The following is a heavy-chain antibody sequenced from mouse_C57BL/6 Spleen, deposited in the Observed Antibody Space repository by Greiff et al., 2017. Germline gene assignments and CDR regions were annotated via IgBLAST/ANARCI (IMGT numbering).Heavy chain of an antibody. CDR2: IDPETGGT. J-gene: IGHJ3*01. CDR1: GYTFTDYE. V-gene: IGHV1-15*01. CDR3: TRRTYYGSSLPFAY. Sequence: QVQLQQSGAELVRPGASVTLSCKASGYTFTDYEMHWVKQTPVHGLEWIGAIDPETGGTAYNQKFKGKAILTADKSSSTAYMELRSLTSEDSAVYYCTRRTYYGSSLPFAYWGQGTLGTVSA. D-gene: IGHD1-1*01.